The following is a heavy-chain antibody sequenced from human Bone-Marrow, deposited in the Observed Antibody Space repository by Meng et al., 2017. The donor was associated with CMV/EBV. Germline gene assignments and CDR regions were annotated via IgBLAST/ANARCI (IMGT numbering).Heavy chain of an antibody. V-gene: IGHV4-39*07. D-gene: IGHD3-10*01. CDR2: IYHSGST. J-gene: IGHJ4*02. CDR1: GGSISSSSYY. Sequence: GSLRLSCTVSGGSISSSSYYWGWIRQPPGKGLEWIGSIYHSGSTYYNPSLKSRVTISIDTSKNQFSLKLSSVTAADTAVYYCARENGSGRFDYWGQGTLVTVSS. CDR3: ARENGSGRFDY.